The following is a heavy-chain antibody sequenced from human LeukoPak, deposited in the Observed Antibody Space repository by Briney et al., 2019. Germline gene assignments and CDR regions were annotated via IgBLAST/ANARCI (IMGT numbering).Heavy chain of an antibody. Sequence: GGSLRLSCAASGFTLSSYWMSWVRQAPGKGLEWVANIKQDGSEKYYVDSVKGRFTISRDNAKNSLYLQMNSLRAEDTAVYYCARAGGYYGEFGYWGQGTLVTVSS. V-gene: IGHV3-7*01. D-gene: IGHD4-17*01. CDR3: ARAGGYYGEFGY. CDR1: GFTLSSYW. J-gene: IGHJ4*02. CDR2: IKQDGSEK.